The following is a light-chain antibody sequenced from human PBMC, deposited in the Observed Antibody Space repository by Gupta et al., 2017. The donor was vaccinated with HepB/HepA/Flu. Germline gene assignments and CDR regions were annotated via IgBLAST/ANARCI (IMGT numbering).Light chain of an antibody. V-gene: IGKV3-11*01. Sequence: EIVLTHSAVILSLSPGERATLSCRASQSVGTKLAWYQQKPGQAPRLLIYDASKRATGIPSRFSGSGSGTDFTLSVSSLEPEDFAVYYYQQRTNWPLTFGGGTKVEIK. CDR3: QQRTNWPLT. CDR2: DAS. CDR1: QSVGTK. J-gene: IGKJ4*01.